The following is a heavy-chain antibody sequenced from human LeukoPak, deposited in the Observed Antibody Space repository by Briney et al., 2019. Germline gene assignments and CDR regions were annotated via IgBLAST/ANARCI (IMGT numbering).Heavy chain of an antibody. D-gene: IGHD3-16*01. V-gene: IGHV4-61*02. Sequence: SETLSLTCTVSGGSISSGSYYWSWIRQPAGKGLEWIGRIYTSGSTNYNPSLKSRVTMSVDTSKNQLSLRLISVTAADTAVYYCTRDPGTSGEVKFDPWGQGSLVTVSS. CDR2: IYTSGST. J-gene: IGHJ5*02. CDR3: TRDPGTSGEVKFDP. CDR1: GGSISSGSYY.